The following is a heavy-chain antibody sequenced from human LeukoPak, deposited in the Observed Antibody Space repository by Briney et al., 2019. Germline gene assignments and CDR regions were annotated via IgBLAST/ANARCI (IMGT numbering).Heavy chain of an antibody. Sequence: PSETLSLTCAVYGGSFSGYYWSWIRQPPGKGLEWIGEINHSGSTNYNPSLKSRVTISVDTSKNQFSLKLSSVTAADTAVYYCAVTISSGWSFDYWGQGTLVTVSP. CDR1: GGSFSGYY. V-gene: IGHV4-34*01. CDR3: AVTISSGWSFDY. D-gene: IGHD6-19*01. CDR2: INHSGST. J-gene: IGHJ4*02.